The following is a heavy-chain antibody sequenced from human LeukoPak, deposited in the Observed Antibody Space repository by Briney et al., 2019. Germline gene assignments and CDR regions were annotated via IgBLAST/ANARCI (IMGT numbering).Heavy chain of an antibody. CDR2: IYYSGST. CDR1: GGSISSSDYY. CDR3: ARVPRGSTVGTLPYFYYYMDV. V-gene: IGHV4-39*01. Sequence: SETLSLTCTVSGGSISSSDYYWGWIRQPPGKGLEWIGSIYYSGSTYYNPSLKSRVTISVDTSKNRFSLKLSSVTAADTAVYYCARVPRGSTVGTLPYFYYYMDVWGKGATVIVSS. J-gene: IGHJ6*03. D-gene: IGHD1-26*01.